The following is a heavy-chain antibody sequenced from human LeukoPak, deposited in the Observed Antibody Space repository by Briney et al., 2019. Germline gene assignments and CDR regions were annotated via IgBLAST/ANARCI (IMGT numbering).Heavy chain of an antibody. Sequence: ASVKVSCKASGYTFTGYYMHWVRQAPGQGLEWMGWINPNSGGTNYAQKFQGRVTMTRDTSISTAYMELRSLRSDDTAVYYCARDREMATISFDYWGQGTLVTVSS. D-gene: IGHD5-24*01. CDR2: INPNSGGT. CDR3: ARDREMATISFDY. J-gene: IGHJ4*02. V-gene: IGHV1-2*02. CDR1: GYTFTGYY.